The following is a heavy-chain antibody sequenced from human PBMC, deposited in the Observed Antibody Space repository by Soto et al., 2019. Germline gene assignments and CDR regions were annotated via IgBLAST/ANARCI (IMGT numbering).Heavy chain of an antibody. CDR3: ARDRDYYGSGSTYYGMDV. J-gene: IGHJ6*02. CDR2: ISAYNGNT. V-gene: IGHV1-18*04. D-gene: IGHD3-10*01. Sequence: ASVKVSCKASGYTFTSYGISWVRQAPGQGXEWMGWISAYNGNTNYAQKLQGRVTMTTDTSTSTAYMELRSLRSDDTAVYYCARDRDYYGSGSTYYGMDVWGQGTTVTVSS. CDR1: GYTFTSYG.